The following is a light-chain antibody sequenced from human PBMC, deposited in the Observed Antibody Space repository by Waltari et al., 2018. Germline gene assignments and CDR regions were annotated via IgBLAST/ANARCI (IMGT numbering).Light chain of an antibody. J-gene: IGKJ1*01. CDR1: QGISNY. Sequence: DIQMTQSPSSLSASVGDRVPITCRASQGISNYLDWYQQKPGKVPKLLSYAASTFQSGVPSRFSGSGSVTDFTLTISSLQPEDVATYYCQKYNSALGAFGQGTKVEIK. V-gene: IGKV1-27*01. CDR3: QKYNSALGA. CDR2: AAS.